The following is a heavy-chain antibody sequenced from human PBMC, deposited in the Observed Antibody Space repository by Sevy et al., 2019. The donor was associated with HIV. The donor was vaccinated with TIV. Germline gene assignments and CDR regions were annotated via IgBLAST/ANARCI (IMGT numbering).Heavy chain of an antibody. D-gene: IGHD3-10*01. V-gene: IGHV3-30*18. CDR2: ISYDGSNK. J-gene: IGHJ4*02. CDR3: AKDFRRAFYYFDY. CDR1: GFTFSSYG. Sequence: GGSLRLSCAASGFTFSSYGMHWVRQAPGKGLEWVVVISYDGSNKYYADSVKGRFTTSRDKSRKTLYLQMNSLRAGDTAVYYCAKDFRRAFYYFDYWGQGTLVTVSS.